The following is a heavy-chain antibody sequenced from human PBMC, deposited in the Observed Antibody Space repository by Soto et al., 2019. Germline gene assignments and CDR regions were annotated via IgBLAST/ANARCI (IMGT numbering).Heavy chain of an antibody. CDR2: ISSSSSTI. V-gene: IGHV3-48*02. Sequence: GGSLRLSCAASGFTFSSYSMNWVRQAPGKGLEWVSYISSSSSTIYYADSVKGRFTISRDNAKNSLYLQMNSLRDEDTAVYYCARDPPIVVVVAATPDNGMDVWGQGTTVTVYS. D-gene: IGHD2-15*01. J-gene: IGHJ6*02. CDR3: ARDPPIVVVVAATPDNGMDV. CDR1: GFTFSSYS.